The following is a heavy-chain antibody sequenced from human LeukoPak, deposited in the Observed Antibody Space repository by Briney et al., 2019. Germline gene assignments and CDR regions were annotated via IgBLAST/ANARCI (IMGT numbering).Heavy chain of an antibody. CDR3: AKYGNKRDNNFNFDY. D-gene: IGHD5-24*01. V-gene: IGHV3-23*01. J-gene: IGHJ4*02. CDR2: ISGSGAGT. Sequence: GGSLRLSCAVSGFTFSSYAMNWVRQAPGEGLEWVSSISGSGAGTNYADSVKGRFTISRDNSKSTLFLQMNSLRAEDTAVYYCAKYGNKRDNNFNFDYWGQGTLVTVSS. CDR1: GFTFSSYA.